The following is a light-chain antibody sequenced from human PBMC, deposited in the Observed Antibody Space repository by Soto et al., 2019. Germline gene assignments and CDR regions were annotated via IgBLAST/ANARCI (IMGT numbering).Light chain of an antibody. CDR1: SSDVGGYNF. V-gene: IGLV2-14*01. CDR2: EVS. CDR3: SSYTTGSTYV. J-gene: IGLJ1*01. Sequence: QSVLAQPASVSGSPGQSITISCTGTSSDVGGYNFLSWYQQHPGKAPKLMIYEVSNRPSGVSDRFSGSKSGNTASLTISGLQADDEADYYCSSYTTGSTYVFGTGTKLTVL.